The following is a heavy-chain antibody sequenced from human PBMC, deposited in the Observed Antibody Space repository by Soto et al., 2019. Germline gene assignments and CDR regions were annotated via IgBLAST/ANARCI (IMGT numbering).Heavy chain of an antibody. J-gene: IGHJ4*02. CDR3: ARDLVGASYFDY. V-gene: IGHV3-30-3*01. CDR2: ISYDGSNK. CDR1: GFTFSSYA. Sequence: QVQLVESGGGVVQPGRSLRLSCAASGFTFSSYAMHWVRQAPGKGLEWVAVISYDGSNKYYADSVKGRFTISRDNSKNTLYLQMNSLRAEDTAVYYCARDLVGASYFDYWGQGTLVTVSS. D-gene: IGHD1-26*01.